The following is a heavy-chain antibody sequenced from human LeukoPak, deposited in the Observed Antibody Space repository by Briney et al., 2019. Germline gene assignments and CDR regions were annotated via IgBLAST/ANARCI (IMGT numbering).Heavy chain of an antibody. CDR1: GFAFSRYG. CDR3: ARGGPNWPSEPFDI. CDR2: TWHDETNK. Sequence: GRSLRLSCAASGFAFSRYGMDWLRQAPGKGLEWVAVTWHDETNKYYADSVKGRFTISRDNSKNTLYLQMNSLRVEDTAVYYCARGGPNWPSEPFDIWGQGTMVTVS. D-gene: IGHD1-1*01. J-gene: IGHJ3*02. V-gene: IGHV3-33*07.